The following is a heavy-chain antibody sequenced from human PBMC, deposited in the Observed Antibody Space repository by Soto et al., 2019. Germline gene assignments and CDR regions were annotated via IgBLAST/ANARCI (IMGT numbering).Heavy chain of an antibody. CDR2: INPSGGST. CDR3: DRLGVTIFGVVIGFDY. V-gene: IGHV1-46*03. J-gene: IGHJ4*02. Sequence: QVQLVQSGAEVKKPGASVKVSCKASGYTFTSYYMHWVRQAPGQGLEWMGIINPSGGSTSYAQKFQGRSTLTRDTSTSTVYIERSSLRSEATAVYYCDRLGVTIFGVVIGFDYWGQGTLVTVSS. D-gene: IGHD3-3*01. CDR1: GYTFTSYY.